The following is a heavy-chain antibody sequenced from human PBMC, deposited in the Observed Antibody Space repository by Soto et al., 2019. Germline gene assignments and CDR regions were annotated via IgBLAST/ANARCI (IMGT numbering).Heavy chain of an antibody. J-gene: IGHJ6*02. V-gene: IGHV1-24*01. D-gene: IGHD6-19*01. CDR1: GYTLTELS. CDR2: VDPEDGET. CDR3: GTDPNPGIAVAGTYHYYGMDV. Sequence: QVQLVQSGAEVKKPGASVKVSCKVSGYTLTELSMHWVRQAPGKGLEWMGGVDPEDGETIYAQKFQGRVTMTEDTSTDTAYMELSSLRSEDTAVYYCGTDPNPGIAVAGTYHYYGMDVWGQGTTVTVSS.